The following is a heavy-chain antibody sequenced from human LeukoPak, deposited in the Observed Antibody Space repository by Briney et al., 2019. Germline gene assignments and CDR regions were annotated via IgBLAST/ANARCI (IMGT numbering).Heavy chain of an antibody. CDR2: ISSSSSYI. D-gene: IGHD2-2*02. J-gene: IGHJ4*02. CDR1: GFTFSSYS. V-gene: IGHV3-21*01. Sequence: GGSLRLSCAASGFTFSSYSMNWVRQAPGKGLEWVSSISSSSSYIYYADSVKGRFTISRDNAKNSLYLQMNSLRAEDTAVYYCARGPCSSTSCYTGRVRYWGQGTLVTVSS. CDR3: ARGPCSSTSCYTGRVRY.